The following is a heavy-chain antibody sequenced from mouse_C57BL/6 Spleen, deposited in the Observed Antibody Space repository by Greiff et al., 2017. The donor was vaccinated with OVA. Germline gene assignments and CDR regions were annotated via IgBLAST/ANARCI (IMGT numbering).Heavy chain of an antibody. V-gene: IGHV1-19*01. J-gene: IGHJ3*01. CDR2: INPYNGGT. CDR3: ARGDYDDAY. CDR1: GYTFTDYY. Sequence: EVQLQQSGPVLVKPGASVKMSCKASGYTFTDYYMNWVKQSHGKSLEWIGVINPYNGGTSYNQKFKGKATLTVDKSSSTAYMGLNSLTSEDSAVYYCARGDYDDAYWGQGTLVTVSA. D-gene: IGHD2-4*01.